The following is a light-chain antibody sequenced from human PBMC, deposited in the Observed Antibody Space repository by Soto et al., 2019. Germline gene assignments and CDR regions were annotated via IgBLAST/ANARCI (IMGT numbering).Light chain of an antibody. CDR2: DAS. Sequence: ETLLTQSPATLSLSPGERATLSCRASQSVNNFLAWYQQKPGQAPRLLILDASYRATGVPSRFSGSGSGTDFTLTISSLEPEDFAVYYYQQRGDWPATFGPGTKVEIK. CDR3: QQRGDWPAT. J-gene: IGKJ3*01. CDR1: QSVNNF. V-gene: IGKV3-11*01.